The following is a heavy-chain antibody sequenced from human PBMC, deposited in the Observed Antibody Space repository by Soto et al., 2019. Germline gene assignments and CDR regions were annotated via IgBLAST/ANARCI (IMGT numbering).Heavy chain of an antibody. V-gene: IGHV1-69*02. D-gene: IGHD3-10*01. J-gene: IGHJ4*02. CDR1: GGTFSSYT. CDR2: IIPILGIA. Sequence: SVKVSCKASGGTFSSYTISWVRQAPGQGLEWMGRIIPILGIANYAQKFQGRVTTTADKSTSTAYMELSSLRSEDTAVYYCARRFRGDSFDYWGQGTLVTVSS. CDR3: ARRFRGDSFDY.